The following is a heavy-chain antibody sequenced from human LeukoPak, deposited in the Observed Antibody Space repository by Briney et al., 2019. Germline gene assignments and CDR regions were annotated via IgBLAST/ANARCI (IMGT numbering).Heavy chain of an antibody. J-gene: IGHJ3*02. CDR1: GFTFNEYG. V-gene: IGHV3-20*04. CDR2: INFSDAST. D-gene: IGHD3-9*01. CDR3: ARPYDILTVYYSPAFDI. Sequence: GGTLRLSCAASGFTFNEYGLSWVRQAPGKGLEWVSGINFSDASTGYADSVKGRFTISRENAKNSLYLQMNSLRAEDTALYYCARPYDILTVYYSPAFDIWGQGTMVTVS.